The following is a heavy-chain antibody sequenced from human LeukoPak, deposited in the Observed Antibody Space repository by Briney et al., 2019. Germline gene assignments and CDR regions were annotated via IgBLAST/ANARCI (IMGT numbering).Heavy chain of an antibody. CDR1: GFTFSSYA. V-gene: IGHV3-30*04. CDR2: ISYDGSNK. Sequence: GGSLRLSCAASGFTFSSYAMHWVRQAPGKGLEWVAVISYDGSNKYYADSVKGRFTISRDNSKNTLYLQMNSLRAEDTAVYYCARDVPYDSSGFGDYWGRGTLVTVSS. J-gene: IGHJ4*02. CDR3: ARDVPYDSSGFGDY. D-gene: IGHD3-22*01.